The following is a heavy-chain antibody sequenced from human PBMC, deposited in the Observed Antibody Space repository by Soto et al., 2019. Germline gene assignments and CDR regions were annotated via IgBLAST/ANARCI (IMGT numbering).Heavy chain of an antibody. CDR1: GFSLSTSGVG. V-gene: IGHV2-5*02. J-gene: IGHJ4*02. CDR2: IYWDDSK. CDR3: AHKVTEDWPLDY. D-gene: IGHD3-9*01. Sequence: QITLKESGPTLVRPTQTLTLTCAFSGFSLSTSGVGVGWIRQPPGKALEWLAVIYWDDSKHYSPSLRSRLTITKDTSKNQVVLTMTNMDPMDTGTYYCAHKVTEDWPLDYWGQGTLVTVSS.